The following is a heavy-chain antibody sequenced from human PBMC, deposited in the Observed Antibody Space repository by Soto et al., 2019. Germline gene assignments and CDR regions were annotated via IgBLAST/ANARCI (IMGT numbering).Heavy chain of an antibody. V-gene: IGHV3-15*07. CDR2: IKSKTDGGTT. CDR1: GFTFSNAW. CDR3: TTDPITMWWEIVVVVAANSTGSPFDI. D-gene: IGHD2-15*01. J-gene: IGHJ3*02. Sequence: GGSLRLSCAASGFTFSNAWMNWVRQAPGKGLEWVGRIKSKTDGGTTDYAAPVKGRFTISRDDSKNTLYLQMNSLKTEDTAVYYCTTDPITMWWEIVVVVAANSTGSPFDIWGQGTMVTVSS.